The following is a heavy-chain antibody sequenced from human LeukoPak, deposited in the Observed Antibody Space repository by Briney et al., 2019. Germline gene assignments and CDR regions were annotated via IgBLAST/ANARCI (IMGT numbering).Heavy chain of an antibody. CDR3: ARQRAAVAGRRLATPPYYFDY. V-gene: IGHV4-59*08. J-gene: IGHJ4*02. D-gene: IGHD6-19*01. CDR2: IYYSGST. CDR1: GGSISSYY. Sequence: SETLSLTCTVAGGSISSYYWSWIRQPPGRGLEWIGYIYYSGSTNYNPSLKSRVTISLDTSKNPFSLKLRSVPAADTAVYYCARQRAAVAGRRLATPPYYFDYWGQGTLVTVSS.